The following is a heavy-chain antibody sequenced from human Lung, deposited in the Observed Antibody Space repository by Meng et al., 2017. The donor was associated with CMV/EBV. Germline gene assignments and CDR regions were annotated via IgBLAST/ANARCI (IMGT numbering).Heavy chain of an antibody. CDR2: IIPILGIA. J-gene: IGHJ3*02. D-gene: IGHD3-3*01. V-gene: IGHV1-69*10. Sequence: SXXVSXQASGGTFSSYAISWVRQAPGQGLEWMGGIIPILGIANYAQKLQGRVTITADKSTSTAYMELSSLRSEDTAVYYCARSEDVDSTIFGVVIMDAFDIXGQGXMVTVSS. CDR3: ARSEDVDSTIFGVVIMDAFDI. CDR1: GGTFSSYA.